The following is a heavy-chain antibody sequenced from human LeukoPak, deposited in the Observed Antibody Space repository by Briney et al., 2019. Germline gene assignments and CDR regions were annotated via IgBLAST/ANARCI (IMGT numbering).Heavy chain of an antibody. V-gene: IGHV3-15*01. CDR2: IKSKTDGATT. CDR3: STGTYFDL. Sequence: GRSLRLSCAGAGFTFNNSWVRWVGQAPGKGLEWVGRIKSKTDGATTDYAAPVKGRFTISRDDSKNILYLQMTSLKTEDTAVYYCSTGTYFDLWRRGTLVTISS. J-gene: IGHJ4*02. CDR1: GFTFNNSW.